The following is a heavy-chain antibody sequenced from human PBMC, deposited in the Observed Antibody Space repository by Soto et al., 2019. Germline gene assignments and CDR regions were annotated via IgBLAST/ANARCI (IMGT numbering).Heavy chain of an antibody. CDR1: GYTFTDYA. J-gene: IGHJ4*02. Sequence: ASVKVSCKASGYTFTDYAMHWVRQAPGQRLDWIGRINAGNGNTKYSQKFQGRVTITRDTSASTAYMELSSLRSEDTAIYYCARSEINYSRFDSWGQGTLVTVSS. V-gene: IGHV1-3*01. CDR3: ARSEINYSRFDS. D-gene: IGHD2-21*01. CDR2: INAGNGNT.